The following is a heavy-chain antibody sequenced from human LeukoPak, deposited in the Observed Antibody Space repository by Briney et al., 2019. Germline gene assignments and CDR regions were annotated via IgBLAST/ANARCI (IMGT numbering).Heavy chain of an antibody. Sequence: GESLKISCKGSGYSFTSYWIGWVRQMPGKGLEWMGIIYPGDSDTRYSPSFQGQVTISADKSISTAYLQWSSLKASDTAMYYCARQVGLPKTYYYYMDVWGKGTTVTVSS. V-gene: IGHV5-51*01. CDR3: ARQVGLPKTYYYYMDV. CDR1: GYSFTSYW. D-gene: IGHD1-7*01. CDR2: IYPGDSDT. J-gene: IGHJ6*03.